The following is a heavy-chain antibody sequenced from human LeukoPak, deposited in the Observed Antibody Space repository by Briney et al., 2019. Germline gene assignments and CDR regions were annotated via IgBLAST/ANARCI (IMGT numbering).Heavy chain of an antibody. Sequence: ASVTVSCKASGYTFTSYDINWVRQAPGQGLEWMGWMNPNSGNTGYAQKFQGRVTMTRNTSISTAYMELSSLRSEDTAVYYCAVTYYYDSSGYYLGDAFDIWGQGTMVTVSS. D-gene: IGHD3-22*01. CDR3: AVTYYYDSSGYYLGDAFDI. CDR1: GYTFTSYD. V-gene: IGHV1-8*01. CDR2: MNPNSGNT. J-gene: IGHJ3*02.